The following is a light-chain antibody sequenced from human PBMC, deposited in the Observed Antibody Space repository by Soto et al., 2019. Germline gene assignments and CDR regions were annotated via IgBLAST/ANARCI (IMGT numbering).Light chain of an antibody. J-gene: IGLJ3*02. CDR2: KVS. Sequence: QSALTQPASVSGSPGQSITIPCTGSSNDIGGYNYVSWYQQHPCRAPKLVIYKVSDRPSGVSTRFSASKSGNTASLTISGLQAEDEADYYCSSYSTTTTPQWVFGGGTKLTVL. V-gene: IGLV2-14*01. CDR3: SSYSTTTTPQWV. CDR1: SNDIGGYNY.